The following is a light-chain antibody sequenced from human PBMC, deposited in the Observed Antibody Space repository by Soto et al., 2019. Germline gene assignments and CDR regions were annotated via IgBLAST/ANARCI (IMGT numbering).Light chain of an antibody. CDR1: QSVLYSSNNKNY. J-gene: IGKJ5*01. CDR3: QQYYSTPPT. CDR2: WAS. Sequence: DIVMTQSPDSLAVSLGERATINCMSSQSVLYSSNNKNYLAWYQQKPGQPPKLLIYWASTRESGVPDRFSGSGSGTDFTLTISSLQAEDVAVYYCQQYYSTPPTFCQGTRLEIK. V-gene: IGKV4-1*01.